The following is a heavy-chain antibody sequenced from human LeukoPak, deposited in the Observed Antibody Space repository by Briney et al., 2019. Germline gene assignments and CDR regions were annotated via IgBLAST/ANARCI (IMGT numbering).Heavy chain of an antibody. V-gene: IGHV3-48*04. CDR3: ARDSAGNQYSSGNFDL. D-gene: IGHD3-10*01. J-gene: IGHJ4*02. CDR1: GFTFSSYS. Sequence: GGSLRLSCAASGFTFSSYSMTWVRQAPGKGLEWVSYISTSSGTIYYADSVKGRFTISRDNANNSLYLQMNSLRAEDTAVYFCARDSAGNQYSSGNFDLWGQGTLVTVSS. CDR2: ISTSSGTI.